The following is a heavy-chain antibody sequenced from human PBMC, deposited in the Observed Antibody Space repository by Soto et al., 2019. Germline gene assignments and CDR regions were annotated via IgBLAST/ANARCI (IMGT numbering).Heavy chain of an antibody. J-gene: IGHJ3*02. CDR2: ISGSGGST. CDR1: GFTFSSYA. Sequence: GGSLRLSCAASGFTFSSYAMSWVRQAPGKGLEWVSAISGSGGSTYYADSVKGRFTISRDNSKNTLYLQMNSLRAEDKAVYYCAKVGYCSSTSCYIRDAFDIWGQGTMVTVSS. CDR3: AKVGYCSSTSCYIRDAFDI. V-gene: IGHV3-23*01. D-gene: IGHD2-2*02.